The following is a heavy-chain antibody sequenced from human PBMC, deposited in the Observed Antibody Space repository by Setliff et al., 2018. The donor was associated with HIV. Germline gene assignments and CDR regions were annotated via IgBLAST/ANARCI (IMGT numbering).Heavy chain of an antibody. CDR2: IYQYGSP. J-gene: IGHJ4*02. CDR3: ARGGRSDGYHIAS. D-gene: IGHD2-15*01. Sequence: KPSETLSLTCTVSGGSISSYFWTWIRQSPEKGLEWIGYIYQYGSPNYNPSLQSRVTLSVDTSKNQFSLTLTSVTAADTAVYYCARGGRSDGYHIASWGQGILVTVSS. CDR1: GGSISSYF. V-gene: IGHV4-59*01.